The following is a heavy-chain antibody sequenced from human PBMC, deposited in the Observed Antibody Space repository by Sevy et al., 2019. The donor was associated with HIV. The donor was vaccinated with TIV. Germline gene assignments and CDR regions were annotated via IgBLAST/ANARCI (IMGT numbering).Heavy chain of an antibody. J-gene: IGHJ4*02. Sequence: ASVKVSCKVSGYTLTELSMHWVRQAPGKGLEWMGGFDPEDGETIYAQKFQGRVTMTEDTSTDTAYMELSSLRSEDTAVYYCATDSTGYFDWLFDYWGQGTLVTVSS. CDR1: GYTLTELS. CDR2: FDPEDGET. V-gene: IGHV1-24*01. D-gene: IGHD3-9*01. CDR3: ATDSTGYFDWLFDY.